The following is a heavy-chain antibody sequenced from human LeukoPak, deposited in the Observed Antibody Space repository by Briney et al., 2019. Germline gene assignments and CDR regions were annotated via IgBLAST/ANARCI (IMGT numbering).Heavy chain of an antibody. V-gene: IGHV3-23*01. J-gene: IGHJ4*02. CDR1: GFTFSSYA. D-gene: IGHD5-12*01. Sequence: GGSLRLSCAASGFTFSSYAMSWVRQAPGKGLEWASAISGSGGSTYYADSVKRRFTISRDNSKNTLYLQMNSLRAEDTAVYYCAKDQRATRLYYFDYWGQGTLVTVSS. CDR2: ISGSGGST. CDR3: AKDQRATRLYYFDY.